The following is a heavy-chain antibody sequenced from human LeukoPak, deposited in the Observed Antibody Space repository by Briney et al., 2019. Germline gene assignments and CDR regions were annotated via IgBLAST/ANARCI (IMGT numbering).Heavy chain of an antibody. V-gene: IGHV3-30*02. D-gene: IGHD3-10*01. CDR3: AKDYSKTSYYGSGTYYRPNWFDP. Sequence: GGSLRLSCVGSGFTFSSYGMSWVRQAPGKGLEWVAFIRYDGSNKYYADSVKGRFTISRDNSKNTLYLQMNSLRAEDTAVYYCAKDYSKTSYYGSGTYYRPNWFDPWGQGTLVTVSS. J-gene: IGHJ5*02. CDR1: GFTFSSYG. CDR2: IRYDGSNK.